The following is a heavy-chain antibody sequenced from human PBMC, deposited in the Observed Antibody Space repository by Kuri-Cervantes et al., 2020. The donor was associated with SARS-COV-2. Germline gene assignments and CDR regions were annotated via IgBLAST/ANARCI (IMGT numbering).Heavy chain of an antibody. CDR1: GFSFREYG. Sequence: GESLKISCAASGFSFREYGMTWVRHAPGTGLEWVSTFSDRGRTYYADSVKGRFTISRDNSKNTLYLQMNSLRAEDTAVYYCAKDQHGIIVVVAAIDYWGQGTLVTVSS. CDR2: FSDRGRT. CDR3: AKDQHGIIVVVAAIDY. D-gene: IGHD2-15*01. V-gene: IGHV3-23*01. J-gene: IGHJ4*02.